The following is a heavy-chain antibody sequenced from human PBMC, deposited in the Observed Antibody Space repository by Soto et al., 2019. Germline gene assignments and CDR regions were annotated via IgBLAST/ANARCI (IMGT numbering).Heavy chain of an antibody. CDR2: ISYDGSNK. V-gene: IGHV3-30-3*01. Sequence: GGSLRLSCAASGFTFSSYAMHWVRQAPGKGLEWVAVISYDGSNKYYADSVKGRFTISRDNSKNTLYLQMNSLRAEDTAVYYCARDRLKGLRYFAWSLANRFYYYYGMDVWGQGTTVTVSS. CDR3: ARDRLKGLRYFAWSLANRFYYYYGMDV. J-gene: IGHJ6*02. D-gene: IGHD3-9*01. CDR1: GFTFSSYA.